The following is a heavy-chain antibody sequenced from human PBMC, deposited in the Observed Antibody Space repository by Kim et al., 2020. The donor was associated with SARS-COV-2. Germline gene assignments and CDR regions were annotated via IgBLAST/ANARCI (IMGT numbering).Heavy chain of an antibody. Sequence: GESLKISCKGSGYSFTSYWIGWVRQMPGKGLEWMGIIYPGDSDTRYSPSFQGQVTISADKSISPAYLQWSNLKAPDTAMYYWARRNSGTYSAWFDPWGQGTLVTVSS. J-gene: IGHJ5*02. CDR1: GYSFTSYW. CDR2: IYPGDSDT. D-gene: IGHD1-26*01. CDR3: ARRNSGTYSAWFDP. V-gene: IGHV5-51*01.